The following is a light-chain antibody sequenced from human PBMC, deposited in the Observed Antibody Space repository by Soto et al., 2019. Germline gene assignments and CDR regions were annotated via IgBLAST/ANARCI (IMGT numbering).Light chain of an antibody. CDR1: QSVSNNY. Sequence: EVVLTQSPGTLSLSPGERATLSCRASQSVSNNYFAWYQQKPGQAPRLLIFGSSARATGIPDRFSGSGSGTGFTLTISRLEPEDFAVYYCQQYGSSPPYTFGQGTKLEIK. J-gene: IGKJ2*01. V-gene: IGKV3-20*01. CDR2: GSS. CDR3: QQYGSSPPYT.